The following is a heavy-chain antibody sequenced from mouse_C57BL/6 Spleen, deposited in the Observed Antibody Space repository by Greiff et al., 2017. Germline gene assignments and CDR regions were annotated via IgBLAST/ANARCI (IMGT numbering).Heavy chain of an antibody. CDR3: ARSTNYDCGEAWFAY. CDR2: IHPNSGST. J-gene: IGHJ3*01. CDR1: GYTFTSYW. V-gene: IGHV1-64*01. Sequence: QVQLQQPGAELVKPGASVKLSCKASGYTFTSYWMHWVKQRPGQGLEWIGMIHPNSGSTNYNEKFKSKATLTVDKSSSTAYMQLSSLTSEDAAVYCCARSTNYDCGEAWFAYWGKGTLVTVSA. D-gene: IGHD2-4*01.